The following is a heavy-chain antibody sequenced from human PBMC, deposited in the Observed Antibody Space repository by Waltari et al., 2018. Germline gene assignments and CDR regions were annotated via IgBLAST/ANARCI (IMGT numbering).Heavy chain of an antibody. D-gene: IGHD5-18*01. CDR3: AKDVADTAMATAFDY. Sequence: QVQLVESGGGVVQPGGSLRLSCAASGFTFSSYGMHWVRQAPGKGLEWVAFIRYDGSNKYYADSVKGRFTISRDNSKNTLYLQMNSLRAEDTAVYYCAKDVADTAMATAFDYWGQGTLVTVSS. CDR2: IRYDGSNK. CDR1: GFTFSSYG. J-gene: IGHJ4*02. V-gene: IGHV3-30*02.